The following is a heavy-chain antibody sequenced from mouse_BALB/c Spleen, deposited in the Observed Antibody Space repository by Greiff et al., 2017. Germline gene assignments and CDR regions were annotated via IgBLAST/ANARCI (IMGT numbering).Heavy chain of an antibody. J-gene: IGHJ2*01. CDR2: ISSGGSYT. Sequence: EVKLVESGGGLVKPGGSLKLSCAASGFTFSSYTMSWVRQTPEKRLEWVATISSGGSYTYYPDSVKGRFTISRDNAKNTLYLQMSSLKSEDTAMYYCTRELGRDDYWGQGTTLTVSS. V-gene: IGHV5-6-4*01. D-gene: IGHD4-1*01. CDR1: GFTFSSYT. CDR3: TRELGRDDY.